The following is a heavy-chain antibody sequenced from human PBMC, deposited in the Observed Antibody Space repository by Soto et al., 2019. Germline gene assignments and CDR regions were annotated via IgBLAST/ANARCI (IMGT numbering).Heavy chain of an antibody. J-gene: IGHJ1*01. D-gene: IGHD2-21*02. CDR2: IIPIFGTA. CDR1: GGTFSSYA. V-gene: IGHV1-69*13. CDR3: ARXFKGRCRGGDCYSYFQH. Sequence: SVKVSCKASGGTFSSYAISWVRQAPGQGLEWMGGIIPIFGTANYAQKFQSRVTITADESTSTAYMELSSLRSEDTAVYYCARXFKGRCRGGDCYSYFQHWGQGTLVTVSS.